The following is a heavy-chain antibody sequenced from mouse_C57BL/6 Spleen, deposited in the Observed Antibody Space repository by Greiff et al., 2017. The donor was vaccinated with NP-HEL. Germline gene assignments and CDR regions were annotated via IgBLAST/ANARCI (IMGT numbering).Heavy chain of an antibody. Sequence: QVQLKESGPGLVQPSQSLSITCTVSGFSLTSYGVHWVRQSPGKGLEWLGVIWRGGSTDYNAAFMSRLSITKDNSKSQVFFKMNSLQADDTAIYYCAKGYYDYDEGYAMDYWGQGTSVTVSS. D-gene: IGHD2-4*01. CDR1: GFSLTSYG. V-gene: IGHV2-5*01. CDR2: IWRGGST. J-gene: IGHJ4*01. CDR3: AKGYYDYDEGYAMDY.